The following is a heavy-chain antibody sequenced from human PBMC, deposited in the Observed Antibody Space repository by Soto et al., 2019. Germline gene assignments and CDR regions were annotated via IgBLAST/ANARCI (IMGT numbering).Heavy chain of an antibody. V-gene: IGHV1-18*04. CDR2: ISAYNGKT. D-gene: IGHD6-6*01. Sequence: ASGKGSFKASGYTFTSYGISWGRQAPGQGAEWMGWISAYNGKTNYAQKLQGRVTMTTDTSTSTAYMELRSLRSDDTAVYYCARDCIAARPRYCSRASNWGQGTLVTVSS. J-gene: IGHJ4*02. CDR3: ARDCIAARPRYCSRASN. CDR1: GYTFTSYG.